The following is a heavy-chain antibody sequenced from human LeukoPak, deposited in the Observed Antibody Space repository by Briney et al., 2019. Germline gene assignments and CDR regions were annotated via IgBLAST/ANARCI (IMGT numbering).Heavy chain of an antibody. J-gene: IGHJ4*02. D-gene: IGHD1-26*01. CDR1: GGSISSGGYY. V-gene: IGHV4-31*03. CDR2: IYYSGST. CDR3: ARAEPGGYFDY. Sequence: SETLSLTCTVSGGSISSGGYYWSWIRQHPGMGLEWIGYIYYSGSTYYNPSPKTRVTISVDTSKNQFSLKLSSVTAADTAVYYCARAEPGGYFDYWGQGTLVTVSS.